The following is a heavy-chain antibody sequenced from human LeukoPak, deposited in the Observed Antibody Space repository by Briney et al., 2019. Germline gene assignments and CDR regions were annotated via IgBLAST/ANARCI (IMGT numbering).Heavy chain of an antibody. CDR1: GGTFSSYA. V-gene: IGHV1-69*13. J-gene: IGHJ4*02. CDR2: IIPIFGTA. CDR3: ARDIRVPDRAQTTVTKTYYDY. D-gene: IGHD4-11*01. Sequence: SVKVSCKASGGTFSSYAISWVRQAPGQGLEWMGGIIPIFGTANYAQKFQGRVTITADESTSTAYMELSSLRSEDTAVYYCARDIRVPDRAQTTVTKTYYDYWGQGTLVTVSS.